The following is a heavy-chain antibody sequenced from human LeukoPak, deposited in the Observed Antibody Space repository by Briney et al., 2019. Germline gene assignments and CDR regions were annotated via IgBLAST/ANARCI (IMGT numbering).Heavy chain of an antibody. D-gene: IGHD3-22*01. V-gene: IGHV3-7*01. CDR2: IKQDGSEK. CDR1: PFTFSRYW. J-gene: IGHJ4*02. CDR3: ARITDYYYDSSGYLDY. Sequence: GGSLRLSCAASPFTFSRYWMSWVRQAPGKGLEWVANIKQDGSEKYYVDSAKGRFTISRDNARNSLSLQMHSLRAEDTAVYYCARITDYYYDSSGYLDYWGQATLVTVSS.